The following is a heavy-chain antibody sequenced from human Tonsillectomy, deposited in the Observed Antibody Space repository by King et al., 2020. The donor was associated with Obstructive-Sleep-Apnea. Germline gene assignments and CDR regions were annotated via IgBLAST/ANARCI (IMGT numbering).Heavy chain of an antibody. Sequence: VQLQESGPGLVKPSETLSLTCTVSGYSISSGYYWGWLRQPPGKGLEWIGSIYHSGSTYYNPSLKSRVTISVDTSKNQFSLKLSSVTAAGTAVYYCARCERGSGSYRFDYWGQGTLVTVSS. V-gene: IGHV4-38-2*02. J-gene: IGHJ4*02. CDR3: ARCERGSGSYRFDY. D-gene: IGHD3-10*01. CDR1: GYSISSGYY. CDR2: IYHSGST.